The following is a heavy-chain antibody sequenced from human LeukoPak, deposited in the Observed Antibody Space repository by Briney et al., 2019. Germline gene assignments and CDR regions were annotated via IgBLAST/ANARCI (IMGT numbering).Heavy chain of an antibody. CDR2: IRNKVNSYTT. CDR3: VRAIRYYDSSGYSRTYYFDY. D-gene: IGHD3-22*01. CDR1: GFTFSDHY. Sequence: GGSLRLSCAASGFTFSDHYMDWVRQAPGKGLEWVGRIRNKVNSYTTEYAASVKGRFTISRDESKNSLNLQMSSLKTEDTAVYYCVRAIRYYDSSGYSRTYYFDYWGQGTLVTVSS. V-gene: IGHV3-72*01. J-gene: IGHJ4*02.